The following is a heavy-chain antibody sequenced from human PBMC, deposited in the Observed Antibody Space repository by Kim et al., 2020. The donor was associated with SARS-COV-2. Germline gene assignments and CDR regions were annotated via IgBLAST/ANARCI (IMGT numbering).Heavy chain of an antibody. D-gene: IGHD2-15*01. V-gene: IGHV1-69*13. CDR1: GGTFSSYA. J-gene: IGHJ6*03. CDR3: AREWGYCSGGSCYSHYYYYYMDV. Sequence: SVKVSCKASGGTFSSYAISWVRQAPGQGLEWMGGIIPIFGTANYAQKFQGRVTITADESTSTAYMELSSLRSEDTAVYYCAREWGYCSGGSCYSHYYYYYMDVWGKGTTVTVSS. CDR2: IIPIFGTA.